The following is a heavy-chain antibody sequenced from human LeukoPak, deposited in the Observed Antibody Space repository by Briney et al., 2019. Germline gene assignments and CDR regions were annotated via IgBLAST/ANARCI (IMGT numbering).Heavy chain of an antibody. V-gene: IGHV4-34*01. CDR2: INHSGST. CDR1: GVSFSGYY. J-gene: IGHJ4*02. D-gene: IGHD3-3*01. CDR3: ARGYYDFWSGYSSYFDY. Sequence: SETLSLTCAVYGVSFSGYYWSWIRQPPGQGGEWMGEINHSGSTNYNPSLKSRVTLSVDTSKNQFSLKLSSVTAADTAVYYCARGYYDFWSGYSSYFDYWGQGTLVTVSS.